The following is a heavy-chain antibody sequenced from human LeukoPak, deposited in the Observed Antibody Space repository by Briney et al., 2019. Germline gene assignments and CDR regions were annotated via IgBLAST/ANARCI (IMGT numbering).Heavy chain of an antibody. J-gene: IGHJ3*02. V-gene: IGHV3-30-3*01. CDR3: ARGPKDMVAEISDPFKI. Sequence: GRSLRLSCAASGFTFSAFAMHWARQAPGKGLEWVAAISYDASNKYYAVSVRGRFTISRDNSRNTLFLQMNSLRADDTAVYYCARGPKDMVAEISDPFKIGGKGKVVTVSS. CDR2: ISYDASNK. D-gene: IGHD5-12*01. CDR1: GFTFSAFA.